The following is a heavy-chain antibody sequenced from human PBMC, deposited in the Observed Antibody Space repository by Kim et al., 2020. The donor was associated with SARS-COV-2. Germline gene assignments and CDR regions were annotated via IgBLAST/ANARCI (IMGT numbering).Heavy chain of an antibody. CDR1: GFTFSSYW. D-gene: IGHD3-10*01. Sequence: GGSLRLSCVASGFTFSSYWMSWVRQAPGKGLEWVANIKQDGSEKYYVDSVKGRFTISRDNAKNSLYLQMNSLRAEDTAVYYCARVRGSGSLADRYYYYYGMDVWGQGTTVTVSS. CDR2: IKQDGSEK. CDR3: ARVRGSGSLADRYYYYYGMDV. J-gene: IGHJ6*02. V-gene: IGHV3-7*03.